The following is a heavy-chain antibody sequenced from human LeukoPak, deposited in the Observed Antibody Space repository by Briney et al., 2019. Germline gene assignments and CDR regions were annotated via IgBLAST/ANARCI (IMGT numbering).Heavy chain of an antibody. V-gene: IGHV4-59*12. D-gene: IGHD3-10*01. CDR1: GGSISSYH. CDR2: IYYSGST. CDR3: ARAYYGSGNTYYFDY. J-gene: IGHJ4*02. Sequence: SETLSLTCTVSGGSISSYHWSWIRQPPGKGLEWIGYIYYSGSTNYNPSLKSRVTISVDTSKNQFSLKLSSVTAADTAVYYCARAYYGSGNTYYFDYWGQGTLVTISS.